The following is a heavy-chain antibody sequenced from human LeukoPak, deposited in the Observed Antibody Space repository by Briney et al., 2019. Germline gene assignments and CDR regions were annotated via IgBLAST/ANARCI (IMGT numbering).Heavy chain of an antibody. CDR1: GFTFSDYY. Sequence: GGSLRLSCAASGFTFSDYYMSWIRQAPGKGLEWVSYISSSNSYTNYADSVKGRFTISRDNAKNSLYLQMNSLRAEDTAVYYCARIYGSGSYHPFDPWGQGTLVTVSS. D-gene: IGHD3-10*01. CDR2: ISSSNSYT. J-gene: IGHJ5*02. CDR3: ARIYGSGSYHPFDP. V-gene: IGHV3-11*06.